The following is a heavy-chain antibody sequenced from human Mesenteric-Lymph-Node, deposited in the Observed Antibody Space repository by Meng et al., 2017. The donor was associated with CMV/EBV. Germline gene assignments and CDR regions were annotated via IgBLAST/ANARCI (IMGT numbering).Heavy chain of an antibody. CDR3: ARGRAVFDY. CDR1: GGSFSGYY. J-gene: IGHJ4*02. V-gene: IGHV4-34*01. CDR2: INHSGST. Sequence: GSLRLSCAVYGGSFSGYYWSWIRQPPGKGLEWIGEINHSGSTNYNPSLKSRVTISVDTSKNQFSLKLSSVTAADTAVYYCARGRAVFDYWGQGTLVTVSS.